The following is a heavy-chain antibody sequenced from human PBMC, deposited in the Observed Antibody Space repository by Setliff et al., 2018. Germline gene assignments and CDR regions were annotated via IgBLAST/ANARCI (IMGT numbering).Heavy chain of an antibody. V-gene: IGHV1-18*01. Sequence: ASVKVSCKASGHIFNSYGISWVRQAPGKGLEWVGWISSYNDVTTYAQRFQGRDTLTKDTSTSAAYMELRSLRSDDSAVYYCAISTLSICSGGSCPNAFDVWGQGTMVTVSS. CDR2: ISSYNDVT. CDR3: AISTLSICSGGSCPNAFDV. D-gene: IGHD2-15*01. CDR1: GHIFNSYG. J-gene: IGHJ3*01.